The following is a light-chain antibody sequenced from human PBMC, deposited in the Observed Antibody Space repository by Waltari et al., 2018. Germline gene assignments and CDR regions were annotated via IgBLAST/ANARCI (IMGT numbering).Light chain of an antibody. J-gene: IGKJ2*01. V-gene: IGKV1-39*01. CDR1: QIISSY. CDR3: QQSYSTPYT. CDR2: VAS. Sequence: DIQMTQSPSSLSASVGDRVTITCRASQIISSYLNWYQQKPGKAPKLRIYVASSLQGGAPSRFSGSGSGTDFTLTISSLQPEDFATYYCQQSYSTPYTFGQGTKLEIK.